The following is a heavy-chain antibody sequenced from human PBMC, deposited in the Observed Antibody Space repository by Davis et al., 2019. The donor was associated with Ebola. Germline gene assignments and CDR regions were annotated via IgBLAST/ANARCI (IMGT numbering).Heavy chain of an antibody. V-gene: IGHV1-46*01. Sequence: ASVKVSCKASGYTFTGYYMHWVRQAPGQGLEWMGIINPSGGSTSYAQKFQGRVTMTRDTSTSTVYMELSSLRSEDTAVYYCAGALAMVTIDYWGQGTLVTVSS. CDR2: INPSGGST. CDR1: GYTFTGYY. D-gene: IGHD5-18*01. CDR3: AGALAMVTIDY. J-gene: IGHJ4*02.